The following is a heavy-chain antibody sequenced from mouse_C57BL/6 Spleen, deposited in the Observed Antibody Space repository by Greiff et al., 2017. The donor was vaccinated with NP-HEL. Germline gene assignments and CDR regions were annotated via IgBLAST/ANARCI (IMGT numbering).Heavy chain of an antibody. Sequence: EVQLQQSGPELVKPGASVKIPCKASGYTFTDYNMDWVKQSHGKSLEWIGDINPNNGGTIYNQKFKGKATLTVDKSSSTAYIELRSLTSEDTAVYYCARKGRTTVVATDYYAMDYWGKGTSVTVSS. J-gene: IGHJ4*01. CDR1: GYTFTDYN. V-gene: IGHV1-18*01. D-gene: IGHD1-1*01. CDR3: ARKGRTTVVATDYYAMDY. CDR2: INPNNGGT.